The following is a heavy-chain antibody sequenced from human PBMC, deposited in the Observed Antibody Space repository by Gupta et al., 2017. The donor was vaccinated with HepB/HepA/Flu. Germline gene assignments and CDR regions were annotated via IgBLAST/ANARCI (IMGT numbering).Heavy chain of an antibody. V-gene: IGHV2-5*02. CDR1: GFPLSTSGVG. D-gene: IGHD3-22*01. J-gene: IGHJ3*02. Sequence: QITLKESGPTLVKPTQTLTLTCTFSGFPLSTSGVGVGWIRQPPRKALEWLAFIYWDDDKRYSPSLKSRLTITKDTSKKHVVLTMTNMDPVDTATYYCAHLTYYYDNSGYSDVFDIWGQGTMVTVSS. CDR3: AHLTYYYDNSGYSDVFDI. CDR2: IYWDDDK.